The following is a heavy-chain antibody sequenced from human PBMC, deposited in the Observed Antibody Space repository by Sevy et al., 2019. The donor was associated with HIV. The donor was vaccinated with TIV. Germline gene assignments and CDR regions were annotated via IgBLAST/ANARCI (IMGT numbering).Heavy chain of an antibody. CDR2: ISHDGRNK. Sequence: GGSLRLSCAVSGIIFTTSVMHWVRQAPGKGLEWVAVISHDGRNKFYGDSVKGRFTISRDNSKNILYLQMNSLRAEDTAVYYCAKDFTGYNGMDVWGQGTMVTVSS. D-gene: IGHD3-9*01. V-gene: IGHV3-30*18. CDR1: GIIFTTSV. CDR3: AKDFTGYNGMDV. J-gene: IGHJ6*02.